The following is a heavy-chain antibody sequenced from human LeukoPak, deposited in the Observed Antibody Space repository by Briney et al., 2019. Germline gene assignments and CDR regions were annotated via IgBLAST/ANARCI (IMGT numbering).Heavy chain of an antibody. J-gene: IGHJ5*02. CDR1: GGSFSGYY. CDR3: ARVLDSSGYYYGFDP. CDR2: INHSGST. Sequence: SETLSLTCAVYGGSFSGYYWSWIRQPPGKGLEWIGEINHSGSTNYNPSLKSRVTISVDTSKNQFSLKLSSVTAADTAAYYCARVLDSSGYYYGFDPWGQGTLVTVSS. V-gene: IGHV4-34*01. D-gene: IGHD3-22*01.